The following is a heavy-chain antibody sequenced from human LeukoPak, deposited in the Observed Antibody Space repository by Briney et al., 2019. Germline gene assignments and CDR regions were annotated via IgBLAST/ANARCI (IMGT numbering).Heavy chain of an antibody. CDR3: ARARESSSWYYYYYYMDV. CDR2: ISSSSSYI. Sequence: PGGSLRLSCAASGFTFSSYSMNWVRQAPGKGLEWVSSISSSSSYIYYADSVKGRFTISRDNAKNSLYLQMNSLRAEDTAVYYCARARESSSWYYYYYYMDVWGKGTTVTISS. J-gene: IGHJ6*03. CDR1: GFTFSSYS. D-gene: IGHD6-13*01. V-gene: IGHV3-21*01.